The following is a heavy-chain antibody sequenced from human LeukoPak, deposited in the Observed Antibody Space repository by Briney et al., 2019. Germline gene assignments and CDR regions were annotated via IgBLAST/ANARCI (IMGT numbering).Heavy chain of an antibody. V-gene: IGHV4-59*08. J-gene: IGHJ3*02. CDR2: IYYSGST. Sequence: SETLSLTCTVSGESISGFYWNWIRQPPGKGLEWIGYIYYSGSTNSNPSLESRVTISIDTSKNQFSLKLSSVTAADTAVYYCARHQWVPAFDIWGQGTMVTVSS. D-gene: IGHD1-26*01. CDR3: ARHQWVPAFDI. CDR1: GESISGFY.